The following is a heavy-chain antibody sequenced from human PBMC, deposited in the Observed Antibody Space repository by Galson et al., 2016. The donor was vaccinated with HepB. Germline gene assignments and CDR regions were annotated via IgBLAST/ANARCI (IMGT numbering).Heavy chain of an antibody. CDR2: IRTYDGNT. V-gene: IGHV1-18*04. J-gene: IGHJ4*02. CDR3: ARRIVVAGTGVDF. CDR1: GYSFTNYA. D-gene: IGHD2-15*01. Sequence: SVKVSCKASGYSFTNYAITWVRQAPGQGLEWMGWIRTYDGNTKYAQNLQGRVTMITDTSTSTVYLELRSLRSDDTAVYYCARRIVVAGTGVDFWGQGTLVTVSS.